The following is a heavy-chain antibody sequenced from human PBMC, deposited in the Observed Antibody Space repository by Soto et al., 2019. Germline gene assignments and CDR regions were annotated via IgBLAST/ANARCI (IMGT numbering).Heavy chain of an antibody. J-gene: IGHJ4*02. CDR3: AKGHPRCVTIFGVDY. CDR2: LTGSGGTT. D-gene: IGHD3-3*01. CDR1: GFSFTDYG. Sequence: EVQLLESGGGLVQPGGSLRLSCAASGFSFTDYGMIWVRQAPGKGLEWVSTLTGSGGTTYYADSVKGRVTIHRDNSKDPLYLQINSLRTDDTAVYYCAKGHPRCVTIFGVDYWGQGTLVIVSS. V-gene: IGHV3-23*01.